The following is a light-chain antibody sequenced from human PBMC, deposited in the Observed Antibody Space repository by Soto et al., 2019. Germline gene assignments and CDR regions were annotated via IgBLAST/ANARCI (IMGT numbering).Light chain of an antibody. CDR1: SSDIGAYIY. Sequence: QSVLTQPPSASGSPGQSVTISCTGTSSDIGAYIYVSWYQQHPGKAPKLMISEVSRRPSGVPERFSGSKSGNTASLTVSGLQADDEAHYYCSSYAGSNNLVFGTGTKVT. CDR3: SSYAGSNNLV. J-gene: IGLJ1*01. CDR2: EVS. V-gene: IGLV2-8*01.